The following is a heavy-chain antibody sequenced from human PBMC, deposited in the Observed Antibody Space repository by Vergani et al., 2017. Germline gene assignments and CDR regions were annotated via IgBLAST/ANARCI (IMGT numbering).Heavy chain of an antibody. CDR2: IYPGDSDT. D-gene: IGHD6-13*01. Sequence: EVQLVQSGAEVKKPGESLKISCKGSGYSFTSYWIGWVRQMPGKGLECMGIIYPGDSDTRYSPSFQGQVTISADKSISTAYLQWSSLKASDTAMYYCARPGIAAANPYYFDYWGQGTLVTVSS. J-gene: IGHJ4*02. CDR1: GYSFTSYW. V-gene: IGHV5-51*01. CDR3: ARPGIAAANPYYFDY.